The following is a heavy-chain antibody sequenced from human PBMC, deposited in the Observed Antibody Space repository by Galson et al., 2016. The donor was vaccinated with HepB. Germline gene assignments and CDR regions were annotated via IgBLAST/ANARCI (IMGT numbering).Heavy chain of an antibody. V-gene: IGHV3-33*01. J-gene: IGHJ4*02. CDR2: IWYEGSTK. Sequence: SLRLSCAASGFTFSRSGMHWVRQAPGKGLQWGALIWYEGSTKYYADSVKGRFTISRDNSRNTLFLQMNRLRAEDTGLYYCAREDPRIAAAILDSWCQGTLVTVSS. D-gene: IGHD6-25*01. CDR1: GFTFSRSG. CDR3: AREDPRIAAAILDS.